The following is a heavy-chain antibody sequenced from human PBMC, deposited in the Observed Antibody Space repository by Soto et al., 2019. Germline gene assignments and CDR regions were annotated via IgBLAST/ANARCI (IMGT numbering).Heavy chain of an antibody. V-gene: IGHV1-8*01. J-gene: IGHJ5*02. D-gene: IGHD6-13*01. Sequence: ASVKVSCKASGYTFTSNGISWVRQAPGQGLEWMGWISANSGNTNYAQKNQGRVTMTRNTSISIAFMELSSLRSEDTAVYYCARGNSPFDPWGQGTLVTVSS. CDR2: ISANSGNT. CDR1: GYTFTSNG. CDR3: ARGNSPFDP.